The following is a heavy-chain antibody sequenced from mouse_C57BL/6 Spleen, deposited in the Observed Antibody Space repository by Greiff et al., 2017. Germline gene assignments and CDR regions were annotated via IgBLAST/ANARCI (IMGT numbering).Heavy chain of an antibody. D-gene: IGHD1-1*01. CDR3: ARVYYGSRDWYFDV. J-gene: IGHJ1*03. CDR1: GYTFTDYN. CDR2: INPNNGGT. V-gene: IGHV1-18*01. Sequence: VHVKQSGPELVKPGASVKIPCKASGYTFTDYNMDWVKQSHGKSLEWIGDINPNNGGTIYNQKFKGKATLTVDKSSSTAYMELRSLTSEDTAVYYCARVYYGSRDWYFDVWGTGTTVTVSS.